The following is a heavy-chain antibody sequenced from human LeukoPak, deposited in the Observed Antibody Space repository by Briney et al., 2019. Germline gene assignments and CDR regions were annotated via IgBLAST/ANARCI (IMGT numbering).Heavy chain of an antibody. CDR3: ATSTPWELLRFDY. D-gene: IGHD1-26*01. V-gene: IGHV1-24*01. CDR1: GYTLTELS. J-gene: IGHJ4*02. Sequence: ASVKVSCKVSGYTLTELSMHWVRQAPGKGLEWMGGFYPEDGETIYAQKFQGKVTMTEDTSTDTAYMELSSLRSEDTAVYYCATSTPWELLRFDYWGQGTLVTVSS. CDR2: FYPEDGET.